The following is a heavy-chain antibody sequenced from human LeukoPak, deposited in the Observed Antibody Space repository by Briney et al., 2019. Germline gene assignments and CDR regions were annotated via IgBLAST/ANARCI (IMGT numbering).Heavy chain of an antibody. D-gene: IGHD3-3*01. V-gene: IGHV3-48*01. CDR2: IGSTGVTI. CDR3: ARDGNYDYWPAQAAGDGMDV. CDR1: GFTFSSYS. Sequence: GGSLRLSCAASGFTFSSYSMNWVRQAPGKGLEWVSYIGSTGVTIYYADSVKGRFTISRDNAKNSLYLQMNILRADDTAVYYCARDGNYDYWPAQAAGDGMDVWGQGTTFTVSS. J-gene: IGHJ6*02.